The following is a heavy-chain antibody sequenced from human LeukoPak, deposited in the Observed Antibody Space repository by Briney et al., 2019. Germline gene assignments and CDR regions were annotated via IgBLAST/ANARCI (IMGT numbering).Heavy chain of an antibody. CDR2: ISSSSSYI. CDR3: AREGTYYDFWSGSNDAFDI. J-gene: IGHJ3*02. V-gene: IGHV3-21*01. D-gene: IGHD3-3*01. CDR1: GFTFSNYG. Sequence: GGSLRLSCAASGFTFSNYGMNWVRQAPGKGLEWVSSISSSSSYIYYADSVKGRFTISRDNAKNSLYLQMDSLRAEDTAVYYCAREGTYYDFWSGSNDAFDIWGQGTMVTVSS.